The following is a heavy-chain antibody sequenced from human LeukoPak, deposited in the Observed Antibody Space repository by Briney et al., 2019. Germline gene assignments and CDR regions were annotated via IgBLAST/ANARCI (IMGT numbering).Heavy chain of an antibody. Sequence: ASVKVSFKASGYTFTGYYMHWVRQAPGQGLEWMGWINPNSGGTNYAQKFQGRVTMTRDTSISTAYMELSRLRPDDTAVYYCARDGRMVRGVIITNWFDPWGQGTLVTVSS. D-gene: IGHD3-10*01. CDR3: ARDGRMVRGVIITNWFDP. CDR1: GYTFTGYY. V-gene: IGHV1-2*02. CDR2: INPNSGGT. J-gene: IGHJ5*02.